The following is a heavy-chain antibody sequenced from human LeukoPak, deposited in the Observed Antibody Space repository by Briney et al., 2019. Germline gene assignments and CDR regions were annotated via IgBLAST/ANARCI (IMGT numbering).Heavy chain of an antibody. CDR1: GGSINSTNYY. CDR3: ARDYFGGYGAVFDI. V-gene: IGHV4-39*07. CDR2: IYYSGST. J-gene: IGHJ3*02. Sequence: PSETLSLTCTVSGGSINSTNYYWGWIRQPPGKGLEWIGSIYYSGSTYDNPSLKSRVTISVDSSKNQFSLKLSSVTAADTAVYYWARDYFGGYGAVFDIWGKGTMVPVFS. D-gene: IGHD3-22*01.